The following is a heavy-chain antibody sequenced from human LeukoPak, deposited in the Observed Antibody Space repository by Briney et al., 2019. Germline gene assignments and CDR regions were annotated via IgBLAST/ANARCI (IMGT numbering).Heavy chain of an antibody. CDR3: ARVVVAAGSNWFDS. CDR2: IYYTGST. V-gene: IGHV4-59*01. D-gene: IGHD2-15*01. J-gene: IGHJ5*01. Sequence: SETLCLTCTVSGGSITSYYWSWIRQPPGKGLEWIGYIYYTGSTNYNPSLKSRVTKSVDTSKNQFSLKLSSVSAADTAVYYCARVVVAAGSNWFDSWGQGTLVTVSS. CDR1: GGSITSYY.